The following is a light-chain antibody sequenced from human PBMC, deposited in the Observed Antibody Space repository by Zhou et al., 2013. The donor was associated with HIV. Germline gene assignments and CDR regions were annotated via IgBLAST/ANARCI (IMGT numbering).Light chain of an antibody. V-gene: IGLV2-14*03. Sequence: QSALTQPPSASGSPGQSVTISCTGTSSDIGVYNFVSWYQHHPGKAPKLMIFDVSNRPSGVSNRFSGSKSGNTASLTISGLQAEDEADYYCSSYSSSRTLLFGGGTKLTVL. CDR2: DVS. J-gene: IGLJ2*01. CDR1: SSDIGVYNF. CDR3: SSYSSSRTLL.